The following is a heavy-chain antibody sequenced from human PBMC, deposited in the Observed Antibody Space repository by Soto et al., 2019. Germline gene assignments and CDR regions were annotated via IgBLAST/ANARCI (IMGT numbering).Heavy chain of an antibody. D-gene: IGHD5-12*01. CDR3: ARSTINIVATIPNWFDP. V-gene: IGHV4-39*01. CDR1: GGSISSSSYY. Sequence: SETLSLTCTVSGGSISSSSYYWGWIRQPPGKGLEWIGSIYYSGSTYYNPSLKSRVTISVDTSKNQFSLKLSSVTAADTAVYYCARSTINIVATIPNWFDPWGQGTLVTVSS. CDR2: IYYSGST. J-gene: IGHJ5*02.